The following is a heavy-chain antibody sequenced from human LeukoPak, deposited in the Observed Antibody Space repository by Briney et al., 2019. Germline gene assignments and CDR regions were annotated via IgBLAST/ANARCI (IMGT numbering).Heavy chain of an antibody. D-gene: IGHD4-11*01. CDR2: IYYSGST. CDR3: ARLAVTTGGDY. J-gene: IGHJ4*02. Sequence: SEALSLTCTVSGGSISSYYWSWIRQPPGKGLEWIGYIYYSGSTNYNPSLKSRVTISVDTSKNQFSLKLSSVTAADTAVYYCARLAVTTGGDYWGQGTLVTVSS. CDR1: GGSISSYY. V-gene: IGHV4-59*08.